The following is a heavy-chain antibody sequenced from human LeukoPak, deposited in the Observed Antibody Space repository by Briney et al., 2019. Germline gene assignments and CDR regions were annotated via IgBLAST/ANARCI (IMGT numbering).Heavy chain of an antibody. Sequence: GGSLRLSRAASGFTFSSYAMHWVRQAPGKGLEWVAVISYDGSNKYYADSVKRRFTISRDNSKNTLYLQMNSLRAEDTAVYYCARFGSSGAFDIWGQGTMVTVSS. CDR3: ARFGSSGAFDI. V-gene: IGHV3-30-3*01. D-gene: IGHD3-22*01. CDR1: GFTFSSYA. J-gene: IGHJ3*02. CDR2: ISYDGSNK.